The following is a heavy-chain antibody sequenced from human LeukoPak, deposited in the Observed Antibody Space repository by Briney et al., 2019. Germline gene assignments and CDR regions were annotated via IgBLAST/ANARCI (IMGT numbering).Heavy chain of an antibody. J-gene: IGHJ4*02. D-gene: IGHD1-26*01. V-gene: IGHV3-66*01. CDR3: ARGLVRFYY. CDR2: LYSGGST. CDR1: GFTVSSNY. Sequence: GGSLRLSCAASGFTVSSNYMTWVRQAPGKGLEWVSVLYSGGSTYYTGSVKGRFTISRDNSKNTLYLQMNSLRAEDTAVYYCARGLVRFYYWGLGTLVTVSS.